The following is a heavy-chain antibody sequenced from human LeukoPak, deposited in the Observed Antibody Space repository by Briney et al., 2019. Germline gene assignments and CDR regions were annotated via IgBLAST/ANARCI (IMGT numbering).Heavy chain of an antibody. D-gene: IGHD7-27*01. CDR1: GFTFSSSA. CDR3: AKDGGLWVSAHWGDS. Sequence: PGGSLRLSCAASGFTFSSSAMSWVRQVPGKGLEWVSGISASGGSTYYADSVGGRFTVSRDNSKNTLFLQMNSLRAEDTAVYYCAKDGGLWVSAHWGDSWGRGTLVTVSS. V-gene: IGHV3-23*01. CDR2: ISASGGST. J-gene: IGHJ4*02.